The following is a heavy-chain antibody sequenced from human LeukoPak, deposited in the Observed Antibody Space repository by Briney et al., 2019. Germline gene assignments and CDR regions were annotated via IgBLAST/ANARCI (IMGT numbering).Heavy chain of an antibody. V-gene: IGHV3-7*01. CDR2: IKQDGSEK. Sequence: GGFLRLSCVASGFTFSTYWMSWVRQAPGKGLEWVANIKQDGSEKYYVDSVKGRFTISRDNAKNSLYLQMNSLRAEDTAMYYCARDSAGNDYWGQGTLVTVSS. D-gene: IGHD6-13*01. CDR3: ARDSAGNDY. CDR1: GFTFSTYW. J-gene: IGHJ4*02.